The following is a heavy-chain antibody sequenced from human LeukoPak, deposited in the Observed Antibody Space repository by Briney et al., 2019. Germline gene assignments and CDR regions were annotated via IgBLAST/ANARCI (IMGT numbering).Heavy chain of an antibody. J-gene: IGHJ4*02. CDR1: GFTFSSYA. CDR2: ISGSGGET. Sequence: GSLRLSCAASGFTFSSYAMSWVRQAPGKGLEWVSVISGSGGETFYADSVKGRFTISRDTSKSTVYLEMNSLRVEDTAEYYCAKGNTASCYSGLDYWGQGTLVSVSS. D-gene: IGHD2-2*01. V-gene: IGHV3-23*01. CDR3: AKGNTASCYSGLDY.